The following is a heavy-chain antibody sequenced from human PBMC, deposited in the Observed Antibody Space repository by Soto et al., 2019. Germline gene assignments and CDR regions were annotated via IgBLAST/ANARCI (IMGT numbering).Heavy chain of an antibody. CDR3: TTDWYDSSGSDYFDY. Sequence: GSLRLSCASSVFTFSNAWMNWVRQAPGKGLEWVGRIKSKTDGGTTDYAAPVKGRFTISRDDSKNTLYLQMNSLKTEDTAVYYCTTDWYDSSGSDYFDYWGQGTLVTVSS. D-gene: IGHD3-22*01. J-gene: IGHJ4*02. V-gene: IGHV3-15*07. CDR1: VFTFSNAW. CDR2: IKSKTDGGTT.